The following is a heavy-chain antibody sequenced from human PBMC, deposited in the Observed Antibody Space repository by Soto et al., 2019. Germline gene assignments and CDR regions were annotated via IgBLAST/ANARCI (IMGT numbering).Heavy chain of an antibody. D-gene: IGHD1-1*01. CDR2: INQDGSVK. CDR3: ARLTEAVTTFVY. V-gene: IGHV3-7*03. Sequence: PGGSLRLSCEASGFTLSPYWMSWVRQAPGKGLEWVASINQDGSVKHYVDSVRGRFTISRDNAKNSLFLQMNGLGAEDTAVYYCARLTEAVTTFVYWGQGTPVTVSS. J-gene: IGHJ4*02. CDR1: GFTLSPYW.